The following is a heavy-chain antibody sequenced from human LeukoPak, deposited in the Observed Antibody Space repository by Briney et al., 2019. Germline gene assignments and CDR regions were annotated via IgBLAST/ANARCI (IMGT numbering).Heavy chain of an antibody. V-gene: IGHV3-15*01. CDR3: VTVSSFDP. Sequence: GGSLRLPCAAAGFNFSNAWMSWVRQAPGKGLEWVGRIKSKTDGGTTDYSAPVKGRFTISRDESKNTLNLQMNSLKIEDTAVYYCVTVSSFDPWGQGTLVTVSS. J-gene: IGHJ5*02. CDR1: GFNFSNAW. CDR2: IKSKTDGGTT.